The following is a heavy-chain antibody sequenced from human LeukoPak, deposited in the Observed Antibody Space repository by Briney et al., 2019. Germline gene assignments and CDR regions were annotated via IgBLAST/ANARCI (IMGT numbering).Heavy chain of an antibody. CDR3: AREKRFNWFDP. D-gene: IGHD5-24*01. J-gene: IGHJ5*02. CDR2: ISGSGSTI. Sequence: GGSLRLSCAASGFTFSGYEMNWVRQAPGKGLEWVSYISGSGSTIYYADSVKGRFTVSRDDAKSPLYLQMNSLRAEDTAIYYCAREKRFNWFDPWGQGTLVTVSS. CDR1: GFTFSGYE. V-gene: IGHV3-48*03.